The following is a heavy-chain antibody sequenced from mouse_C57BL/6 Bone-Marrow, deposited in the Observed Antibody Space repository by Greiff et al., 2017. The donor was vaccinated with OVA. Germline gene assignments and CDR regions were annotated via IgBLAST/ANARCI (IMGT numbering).Heavy chain of an antibody. CDR2: IYPGDGDT. CDR1: GYAFSNYW. V-gene: IGHV1-80*01. CDR3: ARGAY. Sequence: QVQLKESGAELVKPEASVKISCKASGYAFSNYWMNWVKQRPGKGLEWIGQIYPGDGDTNYNGKFKGKATLTADKSSSTAYMHLSSLTSEDSAVYFCARGAYWGEEALFTVSA. J-gene: IGHJ3*01.